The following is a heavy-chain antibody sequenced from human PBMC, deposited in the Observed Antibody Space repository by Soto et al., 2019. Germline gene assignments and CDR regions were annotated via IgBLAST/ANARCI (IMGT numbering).Heavy chain of an antibody. Sequence: SETLSLTCTVSGGSISSDYWSWIRQSPGKGLEWIGYIDYSGSATYNPSLTGRVTISVDTSRNQFSLKLSSVTAEDTAVYFCARSSVPYPRELLRLYYYLMDVWGQGTTVTVSS. CDR2: IDYSGSA. J-gene: IGHJ6*02. CDR3: ARSSVPYPRELLRLYYYLMDV. D-gene: IGHD2-15*01. V-gene: IGHV4-59*01. CDR1: GGSISSDY.